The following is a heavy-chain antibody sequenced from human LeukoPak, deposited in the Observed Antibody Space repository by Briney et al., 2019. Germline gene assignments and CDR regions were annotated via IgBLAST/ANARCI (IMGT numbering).Heavy chain of an antibody. D-gene: IGHD3-22*01. V-gene: IGHV1-2*02. CDR1: GYTFTGYY. CDR3: ARGGLPHHYYYMHV. CDR2: INPNSGGT. J-gene: IGHJ6*03. Sequence: ASVKVSCKASGYTFTGYYMHWVRQAPGQGLEWMGWINPNSGGTNYAQKFQGRVTMTTDTSINTAYMELSRLRSDDTAFYYCARGGLPHHYYYMHVWGKGTTVTVSS.